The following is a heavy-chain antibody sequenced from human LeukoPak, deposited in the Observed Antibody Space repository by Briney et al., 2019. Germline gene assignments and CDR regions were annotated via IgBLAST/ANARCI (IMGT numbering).Heavy chain of an antibody. Sequence: GESLKISCKGSGYSFTSYWIGWVRQMPGKGLEWMGIIYPGDSDTRYSPPFQGQVTISADKSISTAYLQWSSLKASDTAMYYCARLVPMVRGVRYFDYWGQGTLVTVSS. CDR1: GYSFTSYW. CDR2: IYPGDSDT. V-gene: IGHV5-51*01. J-gene: IGHJ4*02. CDR3: ARLVPMVRGVRYFDY. D-gene: IGHD3-10*01.